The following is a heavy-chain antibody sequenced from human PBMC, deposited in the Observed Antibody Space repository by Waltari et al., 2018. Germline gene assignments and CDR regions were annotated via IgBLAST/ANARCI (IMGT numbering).Heavy chain of an antibody. CDR1: ALRFSGPT. D-gene: IGHD6-19*01. V-gene: IGHV3-73*01. J-gene: IGHJ4*02. CDR2: IRREPYNYAT. Sequence: EVQVVESGGGLVQPGGSMKLSCAPSALRFSGPTIHGVRQTSGKGLEWVGRIRREPYNYATAYSASVKGRFTISRDDSKNTAYLQMNSLMTEDTAVYYCSGGEVTGTDFWGQGTLVTVSS. CDR3: SGGEVTGTDF.